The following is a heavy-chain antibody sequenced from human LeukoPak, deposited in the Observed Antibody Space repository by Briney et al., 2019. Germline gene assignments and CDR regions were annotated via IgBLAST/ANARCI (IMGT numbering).Heavy chain of an antibody. Sequence: GGSLRLSCAASGFTFSSYSMNWVRQAPGKGLEWVSYISSSSGTIYYADSVKGRFTISRDNAKNSLYLQMNSLRAEDTAVYYCARGSGGWNYEDYWGQGTLVTVSS. CDR1: GFTFSSYS. V-gene: IGHV3-48*01. CDR3: ARGSGGWNYEDY. CDR2: ISSSSGTI. D-gene: IGHD1-7*01. J-gene: IGHJ4*02.